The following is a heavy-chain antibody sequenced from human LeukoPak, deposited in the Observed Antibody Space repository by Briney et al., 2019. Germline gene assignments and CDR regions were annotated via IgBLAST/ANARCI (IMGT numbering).Heavy chain of an antibody. D-gene: IGHD6-13*01. CDR3: ARGIVSSSWYPLSAYYYMDV. J-gene: IGHJ6*03. Sequence: ASVKVSCKASGYTFTSYYMHWVRQATGQGLEWMGWMNPNSGNTGYAQKFQGRVTMTRNTSISTAYMELSSLRSEDTAVYYCARGIVSSSWYPLSAYYYMDVWGKGTTVTISS. CDR2: MNPNSGNT. V-gene: IGHV1-8*02. CDR1: GYTFTSYY.